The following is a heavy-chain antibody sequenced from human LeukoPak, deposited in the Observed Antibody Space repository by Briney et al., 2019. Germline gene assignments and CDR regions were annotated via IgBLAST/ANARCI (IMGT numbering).Heavy chain of an antibody. D-gene: IGHD3-22*01. J-gene: IGHJ4*02. CDR3: SYYYDSSGHPNFDY. CDR2: IKSKSDGGTT. Sequence: GGSLRLSCAASGFIVSSNYMSWVRQAPGKGLEWVGRIKSKSDGGTTDYAAPVKGRSTISRDDSRNTLYLQMNSLKTEDTAVYYCSYYYDSSGHPNFDYWGQGTLVTVSS. CDR1: GFIVSSNY. V-gene: IGHV3-15*01.